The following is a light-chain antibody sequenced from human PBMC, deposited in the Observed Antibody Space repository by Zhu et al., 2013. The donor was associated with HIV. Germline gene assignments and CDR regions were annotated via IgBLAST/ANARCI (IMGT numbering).Light chain of an antibody. Sequence: DIVMTQSPDSLAVSLGERATINCKSSQSVLYSSNNKNYLAWYQQNPGQPPKLLIYWASTRESGVPDRFSGSGSGTDFTLTVSSLQTEDVAVYYCQQYYSIPLTFGGGTKVEI. CDR2: WAS. J-gene: IGKJ4*01. CDR1: QSVLYSSNNKNY. CDR3: QQYYSIPLT. V-gene: IGKV4-1*01.